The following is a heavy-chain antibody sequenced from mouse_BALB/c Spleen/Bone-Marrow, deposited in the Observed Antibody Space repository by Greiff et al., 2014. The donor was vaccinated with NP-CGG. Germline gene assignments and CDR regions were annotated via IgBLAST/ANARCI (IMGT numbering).Heavy chain of an antibody. CDR2: IDPTKGKT. J-gene: IGHJ3*01. Sequence: VQLQQSXAELVKPGASXKXXXTPSGXNIKDTHMHWVKQRPEQGLEWIGRIDPTKGKTKNAPNTQGKATITANPPTNTADLQRNSLTSEDTAVYYCARDXXNTAWFASWGQXTLVTVS. V-gene: IGHV14-3*02. CDR1: GXNIKDTH. D-gene: IGHD5-1-1*01. CDR3: ARDXXNTAWFAS.